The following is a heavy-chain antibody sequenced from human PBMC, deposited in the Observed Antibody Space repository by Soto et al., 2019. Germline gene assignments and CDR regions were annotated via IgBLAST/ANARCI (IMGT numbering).Heavy chain of an antibody. D-gene: IGHD3-10*02. CDR3: AKDYYVVDTGYGMDV. Sequence: QVQLVESGGGVVQPGRSLRLSCAASGFTFSSYGMHWVRQAPGKGLEWVAVISYDGSNKYYADSVKGRFTISRDNSKNTLYLQMNSLRAEDTAVYYCAKDYYVVDTGYGMDVWGQGTTVTVSS. CDR2: ISYDGSNK. CDR1: GFTFSSYG. J-gene: IGHJ6*02. V-gene: IGHV3-30*18.